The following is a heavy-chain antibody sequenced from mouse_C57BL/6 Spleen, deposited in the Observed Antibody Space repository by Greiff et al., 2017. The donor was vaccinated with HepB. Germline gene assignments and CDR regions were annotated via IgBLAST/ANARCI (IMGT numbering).Heavy chain of an antibody. V-gene: IGHV5-17*01. Sequence: VQGVESGGGLVKPGGSLKLSCAASGFTFSDYGMHWVRQAPEQGLEWVAYISSGSSTIYYADTVKGRCTISRDNAKNTLCRQMTSLRSEDTAMYYCARTTTVSYYAMDYLGQGTSVTVSS. CDR3: ARTTTVSYYAMDY. CDR1: GFTFSDYG. CDR2: ISSGSSTI. J-gene: IGHJ4*01. D-gene: IGHD1-1*01.